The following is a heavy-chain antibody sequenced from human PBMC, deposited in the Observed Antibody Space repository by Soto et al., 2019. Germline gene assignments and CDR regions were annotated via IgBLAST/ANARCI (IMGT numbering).Heavy chain of an antibody. V-gene: IGHV1-69*02. Sequence: SGKVSCKASGGTFSSYTISWVRQAPGQGLEWMGRIIPILGIANYAQKFQGRVTITADKSTSTAYMELSSLRSEDTAVYYCARVKSTVTIREYFQHWGQGTLVTVSS. CDR2: IIPILGIA. CDR1: GGTFSSYT. D-gene: IGHD4-17*01. J-gene: IGHJ1*01. CDR3: ARVKSTVTIREYFQH.